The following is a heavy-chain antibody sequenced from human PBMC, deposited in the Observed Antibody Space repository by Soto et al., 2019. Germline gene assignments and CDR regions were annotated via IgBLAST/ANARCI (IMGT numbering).Heavy chain of an antibody. V-gene: IGHV4-59*01. J-gene: IGHJ4*02. CDR3: ARGSMVRGPTPFDY. CDR1: GGSIRSYY. Sequence: XGTLSLTCNVSGGSIRSYYWNWIRQPPGKTLEWIGDVYYSGSANYNPSLKSRVTISVDMSRNQFSLKLNSVTAADTAVYYCARGSMVRGPTPFDYWGQGTLVTVSS. D-gene: IGHD3-10*01. CDR2: VYYSGSA.